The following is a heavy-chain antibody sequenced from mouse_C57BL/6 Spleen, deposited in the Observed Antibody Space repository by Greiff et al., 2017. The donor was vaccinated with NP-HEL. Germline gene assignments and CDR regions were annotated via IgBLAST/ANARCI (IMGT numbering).Heavy chain of an antibody. J-gene: IGHJ4*01. CDR1: GFTFSSYA. V-gene: IGHV5-4*01. D-gene: IGHD2-2*01. CDR3: ARVYYGYDEAMDY. Sequence: EVQLQQSGGGLVKPGGSLKLSCAASGFTFSSYAMSWVRQTPEKRLEWVATISDGGSYTYYPDNVKGRFTISRDNAKNNLYLQMSHLKSEDTAMYYCARVYYGYDEAMDYWGQGTSVTVSS. CDR2: ISDGGSYT.